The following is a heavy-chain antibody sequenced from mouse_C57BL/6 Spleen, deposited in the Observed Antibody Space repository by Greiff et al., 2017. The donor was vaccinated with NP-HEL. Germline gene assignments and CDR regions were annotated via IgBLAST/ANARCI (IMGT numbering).Heavy chain of an antibody. CDR1: GYTFTDYE. Sequence: VQLQQSGAELVRPGASVTLSCKASGYTFTDYEMHWVKQTPVHGLEWIGAIDPETGGTAYNQKFKGKAILTADKSSSTAYMELRSLTSEDSAVYYCTRGGYYYGSSLGYYAMDDWGQGTSVTVSS. CDR3: TRGGYYYGSSLGYYAMDD. V-gene: IGHV1-15*01. D-gene: IGHD1-1*01. CDR2: IDPETGGT. J-gene: IGHJ4*01.